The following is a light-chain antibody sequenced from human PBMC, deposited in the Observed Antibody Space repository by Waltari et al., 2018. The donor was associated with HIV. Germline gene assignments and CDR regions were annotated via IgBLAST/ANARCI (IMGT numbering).Light chain of an antibody. Sequence: QSVLPSPPSASGTPAQRVTTPCSGRPSNIGSDTVNSSHQLPGTAPKLRIYNNNRRPSGVSDRFSGSKSGTSASLAISGLQSEDEADYYCAAWDDSLNAHVLFGGGTKLTVL. CDR2: NNN. J-gene: IGLJ2*01. V-gene: IGLV1-44*01. CDR3: AAWDDSLNAHVL. CDR1: PSNIGSDT.